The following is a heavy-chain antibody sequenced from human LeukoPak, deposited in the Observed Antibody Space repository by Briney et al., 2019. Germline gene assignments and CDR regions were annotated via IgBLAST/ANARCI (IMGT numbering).Heavy chain of an antibody. CDR3: AREADYYYYGMDV. CDR1: GGSISSYY. CDR2: IYYSGST. V-gene: IGHV4-59*01. Sequence: SETLSLTCTVSGGSISSYYWSWIRQPPGKGLEWIGYIYYSGSTNYNPSLKSRVTISVDTSKNQFSLKLNSVTAADSAVYYCAREADYYYYGMDVWGQGTTVTVSS. D-gene: IGHD6-25*01. J-gene: IGHJ6*02.